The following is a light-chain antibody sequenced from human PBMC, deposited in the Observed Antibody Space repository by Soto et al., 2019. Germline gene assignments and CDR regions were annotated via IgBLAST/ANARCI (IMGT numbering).Light chain of an antibody. CDR3: QQYETFSGT. CDR2: DAS. Sequence: DIRMYLSPSTLSAHVGDRVTIPRRARQSISSWLAWYQQKPGKAPKLLIYDASSLESGVPSRFSGSGSGTKFTLTIASLQPDDFATYYCQQYETFSGTFGPGTKVDIK. V-gene: IGKV1-5*01. CDR1: QSISSW. J-gene: IGKJ1*01.